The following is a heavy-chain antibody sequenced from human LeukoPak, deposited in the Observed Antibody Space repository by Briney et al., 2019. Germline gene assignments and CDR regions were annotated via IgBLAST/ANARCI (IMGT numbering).Heavy chain of an antibody. V-gene: IGHV6-1*01. J-gene: IGHJ4*02. CDR3: ARAGLPSAYSSSWLHYFDY. CDR2: TYYRSKWYN. Sequence: SQTLSLTCAISGDSVSSNSAAWNWIRQSPSRGLEWLGRTYYRSKWYNDYAVSVKSRITINPDTSKNQFSLQLNSVTPEDTAVYYCARAGLPSAYSSSWLHYFDYWGQGTLVTVSS. D-gene: IGHD6-13*01. CDR1: GDSVSSNSAA.